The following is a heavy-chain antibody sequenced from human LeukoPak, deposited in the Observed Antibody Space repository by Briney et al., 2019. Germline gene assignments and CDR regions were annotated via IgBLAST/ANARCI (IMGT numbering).Heavy chain of an antibody. J-gene: IGHJ4*02. CDR3: ARGDFGGYCSSTSCPPSWDY. Sequence: GGSLRLSCAASGFTFSSYAMSWVRQAPGKGLEWVSAISGSGGSTYYADSVKGRFTISRDNSKNTLYLQMNSLRAEDTAVYYCARGDFGGYCSSTSCPPSWDYWGQGTLVTVSS. D-gene: IGHD2-2*01. CDR1: GFTFSSYA. CDR2: ISGSGGST. V-gene: IGHV3-23*01.